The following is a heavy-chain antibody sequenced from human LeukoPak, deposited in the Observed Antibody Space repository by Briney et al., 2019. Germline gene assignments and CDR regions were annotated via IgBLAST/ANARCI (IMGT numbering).Heavy chain of an antibody. CDR1: GYTLTELS. Sequence: ASVKVSCKVSGYTLTELSMHWVRQAPGKGLEWMGGFDPEDGETIYAQKFQGRVTMTEDTSTDTDNMELSSLRSEDTAVYYCAAFMITFGGVIVDYWGQGTLVTVSS. J-gene: IGHJ4*02. D-gene: IGHD3-16*01. V-gene: IGHV1-24*01. CDR2: FDPEDGET. CDR3: AAFMITFGGVIVDY.